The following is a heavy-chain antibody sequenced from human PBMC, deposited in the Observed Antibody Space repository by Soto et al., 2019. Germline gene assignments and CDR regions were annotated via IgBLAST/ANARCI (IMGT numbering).Heavy chain of an antibody. D-gene: IGHD2-21*01. Sequence: PSETLSLTCTASGGSISSYYWSWIRQPPGKGLEWIGYIYYSGSTNYNPSLKSRVTISVDTSKNQFSLKLSSVTAADTAVYYCARGGGDGWFEPWGQGTLVTVSS. J-gene: IGHJ5*02. CDR1: GGSISSYY. CDR2: IYYSGST. CDR3: ARGGGDGWFEP. V-gene: IGHV4-59*01.